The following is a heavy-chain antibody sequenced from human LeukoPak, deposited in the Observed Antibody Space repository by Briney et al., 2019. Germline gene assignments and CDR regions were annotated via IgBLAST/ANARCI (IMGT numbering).Heavy chain of an antibody. CDR3: ARMRTGTAGYFDY. Sequence: SETLSLTCAVYGGSFSGYYWSWIRQPPGKGLEWIGEINHSGSTNYNPSLKSRVTISVDTSKNQFSLKLSSVTAADTAVYYCARMRTGTAGYFDYWGQGTLVTVSS. CDR1: GGSFSGYY. V-gene: IGHV4-34*01. J-gene: IGHJ4*02. CDR2: INHSGST. D-gene: IGHD1-1*01.